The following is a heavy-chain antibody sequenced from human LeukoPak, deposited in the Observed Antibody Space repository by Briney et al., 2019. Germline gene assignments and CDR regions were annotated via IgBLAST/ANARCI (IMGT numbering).Heavy chain of an antibody. CDR3: ARVGPTSGFDY. CDR2: ISGSGSTI. Sequence: PGGSLRLSCAASQFTFRNYEINWARQAPGKGLEWVSYISGSGSTIYYADSVKGRFTISRDNAKNSLYLQMNSLRAEDTAVYYCARVGPTSGFDYWGQGTLVTVSS. D-gene: IGHD1-26*01. J-gene: IGHJ4*02. V-gene: IGHV3-48*03. CDR1: QFTFRNYE.